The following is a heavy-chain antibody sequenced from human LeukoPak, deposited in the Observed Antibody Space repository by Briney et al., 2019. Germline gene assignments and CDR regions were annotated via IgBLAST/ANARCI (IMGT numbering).Heavy chain of an antibody. CDR2: ISAYNGNT. CDR1: GYTSTSYG. V-gene: IGHV1-18*01. CDR3: ARVGSTVTTSLFDP. D-gene: IGHD4-11*01. J-gene: IGHJ5*02. Sequence: ASVKVSCKASGYTSTSYGISWVRQAPGQGLEWMGWISAYNGNTNYAQKLQGRVTMTTDTSTSTAYMELRSLRSDDTAVYYCARVGSTVTTSLFDPWGQGTLVTVSS.